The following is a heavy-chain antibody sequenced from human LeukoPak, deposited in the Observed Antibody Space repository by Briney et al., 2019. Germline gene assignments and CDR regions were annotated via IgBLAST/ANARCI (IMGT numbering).Heavy chain of an antibody. Sequence: GGSLRLSCAASGFTFSSYAMHWVRQAPGKGLEWVAVISYDGSNKYYADSVKGRFTISRDNSKNTLYLQMNSLRAEDTAVYYCARSIAVAGTWVRANVAIDYWGQGTLVTVSS. J-gene: IGHJ4*02. V-gene: IGHV3-30-3*01. CDR2: ISYDGSNK. CDR3: ARSIAVAGTWVRANVAIDY. CDR1: GFTFSSYA. D-gene: IGHD6-19*01.